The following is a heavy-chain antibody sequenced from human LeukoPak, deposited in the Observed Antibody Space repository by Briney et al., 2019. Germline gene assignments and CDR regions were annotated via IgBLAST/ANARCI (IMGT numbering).Heavy chain of an antibody. V-gene: IGHV4-38-2*02. CDR1: GYSISSGYY. J-gene: IGHJ4*02. D-gene: IGHD6-19*01. CDR2: IYHSGST. Sequence: SETLSLTCTVSGYSISSGYYWGWIRQPPGKGLEWIGSIYHSGSTYYNPSLKSRVTISVDTSKNQFSLKLSSVTAADTAVYYCARHHSSTGGVAVAGFDYWGQGTLVTVSS. CDR3: ARHHSSTGGVAVAGFDY.